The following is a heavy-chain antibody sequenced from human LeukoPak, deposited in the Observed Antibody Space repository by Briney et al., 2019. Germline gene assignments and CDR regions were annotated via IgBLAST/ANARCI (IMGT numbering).Heavy chain of an antibody. CDR3: ARRDVGDSGGYYFDY. V-gene: IGHV4-34*01. CDR2: INHSGST. CDR1: GGSFSGYY. D-gene: IGHD3-10*01. J-gene: IGHJ4*02. Sequence: SETLSLTCAVYGGSFSGYYWSWIRQPPGKGLEWIGEINHSGSTNYNPSFKSRVTISVDTSKNQFSLKLSSVTAADTAVYYCARRDVGDSGGYYFDYWGQGTLVTVSS.